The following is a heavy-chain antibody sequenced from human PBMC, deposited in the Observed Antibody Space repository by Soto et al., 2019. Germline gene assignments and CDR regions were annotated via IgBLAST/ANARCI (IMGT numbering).Heavy chain of an antibody. Sequence: ASVKVSCKASGYTFTGYYMHWVRQAPGQGLEWMGWINPNSGGTNYAQKFQGWVTMTRDTSISTAYMELSRLRSDDTAVYYCARNGCSGGSCSPFEDAFDIWGQGTMVTVSS. J-gene: IGHJ3*02. D-gene: IGHD2-15*01. CDR2: INPNSGGT. CDR3: ARNGCSGGSCSPFEDAFDI. V-gene: IGHV1-2*04. CDR1: GYTFTGYY.